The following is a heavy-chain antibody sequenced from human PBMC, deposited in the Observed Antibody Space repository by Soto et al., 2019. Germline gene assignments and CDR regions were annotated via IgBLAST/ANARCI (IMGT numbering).Heavy chain of an antibody. J-gene: IGHJ3*02. V-gene: IGHV4-59*01. CDR3: ARGRPCDGYNAGHSDFDM. D-gene: IGHD2-21*01. Sequence: SETLSLTCTVSGASISNYYWSWIRQPPGKGLEWIGYIYYSGNTNYNPSLKSRVTISVDTSKTQFSLKLSSVTAAEWAVYYCARGRPCDGYNAGHSDFDMWRRRTMGVVS. CDR1: GASISNYY. CDR2: IYYSGNT.